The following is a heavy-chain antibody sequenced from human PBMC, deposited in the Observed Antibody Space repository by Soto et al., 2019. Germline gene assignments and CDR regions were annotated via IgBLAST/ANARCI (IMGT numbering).Heavy chain of an antibody. CDR3: ATETFFRCDH. CDR2: IRQDGTDK. V-gene: IGHV3-7*03. J-gene: IGHJ4*02. CDR1: GFTFSSYG. D-gene: IGHD3-10*01. Sequence: GGSLRLSCAASGFTFSSYGMHWVRQAPGKGLEWVTKIRQDGTDKYYVDSVRGRFTISRDNAKNSLYLQMDSLRAEDTAVYYCATETFFRCDHWGQGTLVTVSS.